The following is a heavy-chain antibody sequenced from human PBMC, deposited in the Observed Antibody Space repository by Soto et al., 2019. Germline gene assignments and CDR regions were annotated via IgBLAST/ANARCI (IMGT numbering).Heavy chain of an antibody. Sequence: GGSLRLSCAASGFTFSSYGMHWVRQAPGKGLEWVAVISYDGSNKYYADSVKGRFTISRDNSKNTLYLQMNSLRAEDTAVYYCANSYGAIYYYYGMDVWGQGTTVTVSS. CDR3: ANSYGAIYYYYGMDV. V-gene: IGHV3-30*18. J-gene: IGHJ6*02. CDR2: ISYDGSNK. D-gene: IGHD5-18*01. CDR1: GFTFSSYG.